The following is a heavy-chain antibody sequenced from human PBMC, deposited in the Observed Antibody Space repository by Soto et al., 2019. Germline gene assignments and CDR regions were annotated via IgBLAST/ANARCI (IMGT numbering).Heavy chain of an antibody. CDR2: ISGSGGST. D-gene: IGHD4-17*01. V-gene: IGHV3-23*01. Sequence: PVGSLRLSCAASGFTFSSYAMSWVRQAPGKGLEWVSAISGSGGSTYYADSVKGRFTISRDNSKNTLYLQMNSLRAEDTAVYYCATGDYGFNAFDIWGQGTMATVSS. J-gene: IGHJ3*02. CDR1: GFTFSSYA. CDR3: ATGDYGFNAFDI.